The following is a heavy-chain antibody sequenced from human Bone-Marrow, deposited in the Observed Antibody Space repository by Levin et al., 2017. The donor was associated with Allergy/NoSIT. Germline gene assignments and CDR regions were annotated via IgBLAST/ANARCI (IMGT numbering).Heavy chain of an antibody. J-gene: IGHJ6*02. CDR3: ARDRGIRSTGVYGMDV. CDR2: IFYSGNT. Sequence: PSETLSLTCTVSGDSISSYYWSWIRQPPGKGLEWIGYIFYSGNTNYKSSLKSRVTISIDRSNNQFSLKLRSVTAADTAVYFCARDRGIRSTGVYGMDVWGPGTTVTVSS. V-gene: IGHV4-59*01. D-gene: IGHD3-10*01. CDR1: GDSISSYY.